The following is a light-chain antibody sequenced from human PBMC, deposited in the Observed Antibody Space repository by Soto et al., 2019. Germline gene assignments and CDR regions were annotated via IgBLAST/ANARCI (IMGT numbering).Light chain of an antibody. V-gene: IGKV3-11*01. J-gene: IGKJ2*01. CDR2: DAS. CDR1: QSVSSY. Sequence: EIVLTQSPATLSLSPGERATLSCRASQSVSSYLAWYQQKPGQAPRLLIYDASNWATGIPARFSGSGSGTDFTLTISGLEPEDFAVYYCRQRSNWPTYTFGQGTKLEIK. CDR3: RQRSNWPTYT.